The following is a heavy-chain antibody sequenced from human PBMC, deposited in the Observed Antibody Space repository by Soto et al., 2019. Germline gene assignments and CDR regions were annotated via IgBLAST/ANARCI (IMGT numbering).Heavy chain of an antibody. CDR1: EFTFSNYA. V-gene: IGHV3-23*01. J-gene: IGHJ4*02. Sequence: PGGSLRLSCAASEFTFSNYAMSWVRQAPGKGLEWVSAISYGGGTTYYADSVKGRFTISRDNSKNTLYLQMNSLRAEDTAVYYCAKNPGYYYDSTGYHLDYWGQGTVVTGSS. CDR2: ISYGGGTT. D-gene: IGHD3-22*01. CDR3: AKNPGYYYDSTGYHLDY.